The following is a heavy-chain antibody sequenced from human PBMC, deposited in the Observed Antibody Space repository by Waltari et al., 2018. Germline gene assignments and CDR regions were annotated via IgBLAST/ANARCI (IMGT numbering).Heavy chain of an antibody. Sequence: EVQLLESGGGLVQPGGSLRLSCAASGFTFSSYGMSSVRQAPGKGLEWVSAISGSGGSTYYADSVKGRFTISRDNSKNTLYLQMNSLRAEDTAVYYCAKGYGSSSRSHFDYWGQGTLVTVSS. CDR1: GFTFSSYG. D-gene: IGHD6-6*01. J-gene: IGHJ4*02. CDR2: ISGSGGST. CDR3: AKGYGSSSRSHFDY. V-gene: IGHV3-23*01.